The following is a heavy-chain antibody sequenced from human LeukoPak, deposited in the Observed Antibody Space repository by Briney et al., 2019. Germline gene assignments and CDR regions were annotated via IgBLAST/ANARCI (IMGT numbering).Heavy chain of an antibody. J-gene: IGHJ6*03. Sequence: SETLSLTCAVYGGSFSGYFWSWIRQPPGKGLEWIGYIYYSGSTNCNPSLKSRVTISVDTSKNQFSLKLSSVTAADTAVYYCARGGGYYYYYMDVWGKGTTVTISS. V-gene: IGHV4-59*01. CDR1: GGSFSGYF. CDR2: IYYSGST. CDR3: ARGGGYYYYYMDV.